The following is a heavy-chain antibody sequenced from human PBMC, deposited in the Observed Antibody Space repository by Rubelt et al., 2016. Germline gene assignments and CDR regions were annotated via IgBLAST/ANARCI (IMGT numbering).Heavy chain of an antibody. CDR2: INPNSGGT. D-gene: IGHD3-22*01. J-gene: IGHJ6*02. CDR3: AKLGSGGYSGMDV. Sequence: QVQLVQSGAEVKKPGSSVKVSCKASGGTFSSYAISWVRQAPGQGLEWMGWINPNSGGTNFCKKFPGRVTLTRETSISTAYMELSRLRSDDTAVYYCAKLGSGGYSGMDVWGQGTTVTVSS. V-gene: IGHV1-2*02. CDR1: GGTFSSYA.